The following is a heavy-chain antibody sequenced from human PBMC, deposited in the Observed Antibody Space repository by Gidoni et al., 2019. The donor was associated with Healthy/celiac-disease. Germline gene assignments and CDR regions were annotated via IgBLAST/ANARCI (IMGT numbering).Heavy chain of an antibody. V-gene: IGHV3-33*01. D-gene: IGHD2-21*01. CDR2: IWYDGSNK. CDR3: ARLAYCGGDCGGHFDY. Sequence: QVQLVESGGGVVQPGRSLGLSCAAPGFTFLTYGMHWVRQAPGKGLGGVAVIWYDGSNKYYADSVKGRFTISRDNSKNTLYLQMNSLRAEDTAVYYCARLAYCGGDCGGHFDYWGQGTLVTVSS. J-gene: IGHJ4*02. CDR1: GFTFLTYG.